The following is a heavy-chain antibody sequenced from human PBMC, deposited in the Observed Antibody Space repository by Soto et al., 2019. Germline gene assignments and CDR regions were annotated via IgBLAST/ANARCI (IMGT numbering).Heavy chain of an antibody. V-gene: IGHV3-64*01. J-gene: IGHJ6*03. CDR2: ISSNGVGT. CDR3: AGRARPDFYYMDV. Sequence: EVQLVESGGGLAQPGGSLRLSCAASGFTLSGYAMDWVRQAPGKGLEYVSGISSNGVGTYSANSVQGRFTISRDNSKNTVYLQMGSLKPDDMAVYYCAGRARPDFYYMDVWGIGTTVTVSS. CDR1: GFTLSGYA. D-gene: IGHD6-6*01.